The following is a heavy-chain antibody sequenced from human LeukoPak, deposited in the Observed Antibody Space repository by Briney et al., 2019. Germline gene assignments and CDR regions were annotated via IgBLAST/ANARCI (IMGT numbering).Heavy chain of an antibody. CDR3: ASTPMVRGVINGG. CDR2: INPNSGGT. Sequence: ASVKVSCKASGYIFTGYYMHWVRQAPGQGLEWMGWINPNSGGTNSAQKFQGRVTMTRDTSISTAYMELSRLTSDDTAVYYCASTPMVRGVINGGWGQGTLVTVSS. CDR1: GYIFTGYY. V-gene: IGHV1-2*02. J-gene: IGHJ4*02. D-gene: IGHD3-10*01.